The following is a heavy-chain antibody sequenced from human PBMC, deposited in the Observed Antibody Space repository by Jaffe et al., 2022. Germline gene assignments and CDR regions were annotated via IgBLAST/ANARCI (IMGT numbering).Heavy chain of an antibody. D-gene: IGHD2-2*02. V-gene: IGHV1-8*01. CDR3: ARGLDCSSTSCYTDAFDI. Sequence: QVQLVQSGAEVKKPGASVKVSCKASGYTFTSYDINWVRQATGQGLEWMGWMNPNSGNTGYAQKFQGRVTMTRNTSISTAYMELSSLRSEDTAVYYCARGLDCSSTSCYTDAFDIWGQGTMVTVSS. CDR2: MNPNSGNT. CDR1: GYTFTSYD. J-gene: IGHJ3*02.